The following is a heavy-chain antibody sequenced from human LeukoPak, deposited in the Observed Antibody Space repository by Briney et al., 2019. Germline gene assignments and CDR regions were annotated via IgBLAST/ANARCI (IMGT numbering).Heavy chain of an antibody. Sequence: GGSLRLSCAASGFTFSSYGMHWVRQAPGKGLEWVAVIWYDGSNKYCADSVKGRFTISRDNSKNTLYLQMNSLRAEDTAVYYCARDHYSSLYGSGSYYNVDWFDPWGQGTLVTVSS. CDR2: IWYDGSNK. CDR1: GFTFSSYG. D-gene: IGHD3-10*01. J-gene: IGHJ5*02. V-gene: IGHV3-33*01. CDR3: ARDHYSSLYGSGSYYNVDWFDP.